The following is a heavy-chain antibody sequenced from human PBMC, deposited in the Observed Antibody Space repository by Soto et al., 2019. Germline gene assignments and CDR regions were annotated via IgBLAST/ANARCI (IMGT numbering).Heavy chain of an antibody. CDR3: ARTSMQSRGYSYGHGGMDV. D-gene: IGHD5-18*01. V-gene: IGHV5-10-1*01. CDR2: LDPSDSYT. J-gene: IGHJ6*02. CDR1: GYSFTSYW. Sequence: GESLKISCKGSGYSFTSYWIDWVRQMPGKGLEWMGRLDPSDSYTNYSPSFQGHVTISADKSISTAHLQWSSLKASDTAMYYCARTSMQSRGYSYGHGGMDVWGQGTTVTVSS.